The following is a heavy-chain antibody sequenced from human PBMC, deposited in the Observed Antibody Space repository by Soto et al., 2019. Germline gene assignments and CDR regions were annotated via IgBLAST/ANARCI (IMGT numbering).Heavy chain of an antibody. CDR2: FDAEDGAA. CDR1: GYTLTELS. V-gene: IGHV1-24*01. D-gene: IGHD3-22*01. Sequence: ASVKVSCKVSGYTLTELSMHWVRQAPGKGLEWMGVFDAEDGAAAYAQNFQGRVTMTVDTSTDTAYMEVPSLRSEHTAVYYCASVNYYDSSGPAEYSQHWGQATLVTVPS. J-gene: IGHJ1*01. CDR3: ASVNYYDSSGPAEYSQH.